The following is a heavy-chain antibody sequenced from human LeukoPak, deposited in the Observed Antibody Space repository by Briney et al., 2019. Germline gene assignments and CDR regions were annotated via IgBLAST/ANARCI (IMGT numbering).Heavy chain of an antibody. CDR3: ARDGTAPGLYFDL. CDR2: IRQVGNEK. J-gene: IGHJ4*01. V-gene: IGHV3-7*01. CDR1: GFTFTDYW. Sequence: GGSLRLSCAVSGFTFTDYWMIWVRQAPGKGLEWVASIRQVGNEKSYMDAVKGRFTISRDNTRDSLYLQMSSLRVEDTAGYYCARDGTAPGLYFDLWGQGTLVTVSS. D-gene: IGHD6-13*01.